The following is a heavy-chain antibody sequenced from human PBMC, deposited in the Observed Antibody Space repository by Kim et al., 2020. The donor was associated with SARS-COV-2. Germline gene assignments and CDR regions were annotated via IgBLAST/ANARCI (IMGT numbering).Heavy chain of an antibody. D-gene: IGHD3-22*01. CDR3: ARDASSGYYNY. CDR2: T. V-gene: IGHV1-46*01. Sequence: TSYAQKFQGRVTMTRDTSTSTVYMELSSLRSEDTAVYYCARDASSGYYNYWGQGTLVTVSS. J-gene: IGHJ4*02.